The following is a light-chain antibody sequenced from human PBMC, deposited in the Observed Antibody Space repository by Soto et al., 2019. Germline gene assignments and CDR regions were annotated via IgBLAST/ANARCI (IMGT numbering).Light chain of an antibody. V-gene: IGKV4-1*01. J-gene: IGKJ3*01. CDR1: QSVLDSSNNKNY. CDR3: QQYYSSLFS. CDR2: WAS. Sequence: DIVMTQSPDSLAVSLGERATINCKSSQSVLDSSNNKNYLAWYQQKPGQPPKLLIYWASTRESGVPDRFSGSGSGTDFTLTISILQAEDVAVYYCQQYYSSLFSFGPGTKVDIK.